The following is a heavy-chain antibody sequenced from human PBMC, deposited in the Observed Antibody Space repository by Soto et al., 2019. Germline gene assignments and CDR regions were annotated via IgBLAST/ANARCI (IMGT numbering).Heavy chain of an antibody. D-gene: IGHD3-10*02. J-gene: IGHJ6*03. Sequence: QVQLVQSGAEVKKPGASVKVSCKASGYTFTSYGISWVRQAPGQGLEWMGWISAYNGNTNYAQKLQGRVTMTTDTSTSTAYMELRSRRSDDTAVYYCARVGRLRRSSYYYYYYMDVWGKGTTVTVSS. V-gene: IGHV1-18*01. CDR2: ISAYNGNT. CDR1: GYTFTSYG. CDR3: ARVGRLRRSSYYYYYYMDV.